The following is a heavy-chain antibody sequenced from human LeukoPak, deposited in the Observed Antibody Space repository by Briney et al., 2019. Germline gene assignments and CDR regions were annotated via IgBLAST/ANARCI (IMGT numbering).Heavy chain of an antibody. Sequence: ASVKVSCKASGYTFTGYYMHWVRQAPGQGLEWMGWINPNSGGTNYAQKFQGWVTMTRDTPISTAYMELSRLRSDDTAVYYCARSNGGLRYFDWFRDKYFDYWGQGTLVTVSS. CDR3: ARSNGGLRYFDWFRDKYFDY. CDR1: GYTFTGYY. J-gene: IGHJ4*02. CDR2: INPNSGGT. V-gene: IGHV1-2*04. D-gene: IGHD3-9*01.